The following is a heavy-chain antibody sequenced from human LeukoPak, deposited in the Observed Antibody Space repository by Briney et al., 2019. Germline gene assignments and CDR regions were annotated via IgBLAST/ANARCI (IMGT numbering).Heavy chain of an antibody. CDR3: ARDRGLATRQPFDF. D-gene: IGHD6-13*01. V-gene: IGHV4-4*07. CDR1: VSAISNYY. J-gene: IGHJ4*02. CDR2: IYISGST. Sequence: PSQILSLTSTVTVSAISNYYWSSIRQPAGKGLEWIGRIYISGSTNYNPSLKSRVTISVDKSKNQFSLRLTSVTVADTAVYYCARDRGLATRQPFDFWGRGTLVTVSS.